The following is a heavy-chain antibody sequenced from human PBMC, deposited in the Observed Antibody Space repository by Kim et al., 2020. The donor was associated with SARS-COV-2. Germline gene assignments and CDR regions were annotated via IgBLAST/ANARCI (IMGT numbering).Heavy chain of an antibody. CDR2: ISYDGGNK. J-gene: IGHJ4*02. CDR1: GFTFSIYA. D-gene: IGHD2-21*02. Sequence: GGSLRLSCAASGFTFSIYAMYWVRQAPGKGLEWVAVISYDGGNKYYADSVKGRFTISRDNSKNTLYLQMNSLRGEDTAVYFCERDYGGNSGIDYWGQGSLVTVSS. CDR3: ERDYGGNSGIDY. V-gene: IGHV3-30-3*01.